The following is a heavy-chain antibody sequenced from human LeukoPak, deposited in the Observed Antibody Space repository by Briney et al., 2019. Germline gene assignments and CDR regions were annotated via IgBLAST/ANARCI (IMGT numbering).Heavy chain of an antibody. Sequence: GGSLRLSCAASGFTFSSYSMNWVRQAPGKGLEWVSYISSSSSTIYYADSVKGRFTISRGNAKNSLYLQMNSLRAEGTAVYYCARVWGVGVTRTMYDYWGQGTLVTVPS. CDR3: ARVWGVGVTRTMYDY. CDR1: GFTFSSYS. CDR2: ISSSSSTI. D-gene: IGHD1-26*01. J-gene: IGHJ4*02. V-gene: IGHV3-48*04.